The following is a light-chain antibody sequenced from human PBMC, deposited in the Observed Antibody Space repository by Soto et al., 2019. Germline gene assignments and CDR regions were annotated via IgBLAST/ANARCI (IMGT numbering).Light chain of an antibody. CDR3: SSYTSSSTFYV. CDR1: SSDVGSYNR. Sequence: QSVLTQPPSVSGSPGQSVTISCTGTSSDVGSYNRVSWYQQPPGTAPKLMIYEVSNRPSGVPDRFSGSKSGNTASLTISGLRAEDEADYYCSSYTSSSTFYVFGTGTKVTVL. CDR2: EVS. J-gene: IGLJ1*01. V-gene: IGLV2-18*02.